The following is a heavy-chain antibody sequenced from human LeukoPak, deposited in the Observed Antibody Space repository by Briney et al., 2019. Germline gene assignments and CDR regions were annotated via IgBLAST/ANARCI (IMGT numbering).Heavy chain of an antibody. CDR1: GGSISSGGYY. CDR3: ARDASFYYDSSGYYPA. D-gene: IGHD3-22*01. J-gene: IGHJ5*02. V-gene: IGHV4-31*03. Sequence: SQTLSLTCTVSGGSISSGGYYWSWIRQHPGKGLEWIGYIYYSGSTYYNPSLKSRVTMSVDTSKNQFSLKLSSVTAADTAVYYCARDASFYYDSSGYYPAWGQGTLVTVSS. CDR2: IYYSGST.